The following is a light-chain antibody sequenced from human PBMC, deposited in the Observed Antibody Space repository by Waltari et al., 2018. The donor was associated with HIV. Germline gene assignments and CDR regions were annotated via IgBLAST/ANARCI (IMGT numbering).Light chain of an antibody. Sequence: QSILTRPPSVSATPGHNVNISCSGSTSSIANNYVSWYQHIPGTAPKLLIFENDKRPSGIPDRFSGSKSGTSATLGIIGLQPGDEADYCCGTWDTSLAAYVFTPGTKVIV. CDR3: GTWDTSLAAYV. CDR1: TSSIANNY. J-gene: IGLJ1*01. V-gene: IGLV1-51*01. CDR2: END.